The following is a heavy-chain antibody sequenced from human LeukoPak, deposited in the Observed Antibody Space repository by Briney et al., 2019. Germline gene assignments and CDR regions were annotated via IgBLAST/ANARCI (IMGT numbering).Heavy chain of an antibody. J-gene: IGHJ4*02. CDR2: ISGSGSRT. CDR1: GFTFGSYA. V-gene: IGHV3-23*01. Sequence: GGSLRLSCASSGFTFGSYAMAWVRQPPGKGLEWVSGISGSGSRTDYADSVKGRFTISRDNAKDTLFLQMNSLRADDTAVYYCARGGLEPVDNWGQGTLVTVSS. CDR3: ARGGLEPVDN. D-gene: IGHD1-1*01.